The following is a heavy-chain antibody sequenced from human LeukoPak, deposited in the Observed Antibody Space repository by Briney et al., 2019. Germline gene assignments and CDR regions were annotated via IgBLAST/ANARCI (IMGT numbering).Heavy chain of an antibody. V-gene: IGHV3-30-3*01. CDR1: GFTFSSYA. Sequence: PGGSLRLSCAASGFTFSSYAMHWVRQAPGKGLEWVAVISYDGSNKYYADSVKGRFTISRDNSKNTLYLQMNSLRAEDTAVYYCARDMEVSDHKGSSTYWGQGTLVTVSS. CDR2: ISYDGSNK. J-gene: IGHJ4*02. D-gene: IGHD1-26*01. CDR3: ARDMEVSDHKGSSTY.